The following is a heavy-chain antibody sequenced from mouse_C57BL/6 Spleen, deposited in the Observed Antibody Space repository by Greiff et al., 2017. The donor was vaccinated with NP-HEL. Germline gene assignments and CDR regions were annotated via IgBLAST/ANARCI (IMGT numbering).Heavy chain of an antibody. J-gene: IGHJ2*01. V-gene: IGHV3-6*01. CDR1: GYSITSGYY. CDR3: ARVRGSPYFDY. CDR2: ISYDGSN. D-gene: IGHD1-1*02. Sequence: DVKLQESGPGLVKPSQSLSLTCSVTGYSITSGYYWNWIRQFPGNKLEWMGYISYDGSNNYNPSLKNRISITRDTSKNQFFLKLNSVTTEDTATYYCARVRGSPYFDYWGQGTTLTVSS.